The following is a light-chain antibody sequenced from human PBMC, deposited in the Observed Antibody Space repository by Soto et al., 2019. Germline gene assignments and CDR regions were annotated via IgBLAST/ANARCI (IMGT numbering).Light chain of an antibody. Sequence: QAVVTQSPSASASLGASVKLTCTLSSGHSSYAIAWHQQQPEKGPRYLMKRNSDGSHRMGDGIPDRFSGSSSGAERYLTSSSLQSEDEGDYYCQTWGTGSVVVGGGTKLTVL. J-gene: IGLJ2*01. CDR3: QTWGTGSVV. CDR2: RNSDGSH. CDR1: SGHSSYA. V-gene: IGLV4-69*01.